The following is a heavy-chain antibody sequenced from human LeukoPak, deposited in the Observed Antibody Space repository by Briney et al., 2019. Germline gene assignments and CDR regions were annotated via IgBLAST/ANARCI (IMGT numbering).Heavy chain of an antibody. V-gene: IGHV1-46*01. CDR2: INPSGGCT. CDR3: ARGVRGVVIIQYYFDY. J-gene: IGHJ4*02. Sequence: ASVKVSCKASGYTFTSYYMHWVRQAPGQGLEWMGIINPSGGCTSYAQKFQGRVTMTRDTSTSTVYMELSSLRSEDTAVYYCARGVRGVVIIQYYFDYWGQGTLVTVSS. CDR1: GYTFTSYY. D-gene: IGHD3-3*01.